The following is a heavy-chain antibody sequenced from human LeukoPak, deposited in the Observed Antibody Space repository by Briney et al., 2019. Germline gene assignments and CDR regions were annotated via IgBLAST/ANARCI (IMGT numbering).Heavy chain of an antibody. J-gene: IGHJ4*02. CDR1: GYTFTSYY. Sequence: GASVKVSCKASGYTFTSYYMHWVRQAPGQGLEWMGWISAYNGNTNYAQKLQGRVTMTTDTSTSTAYMELRSLRSDDTAVYYCARAPLNSSSRQDDYWGQGTLVTVSS. V-gene: IGHV1-18*04. D-gene: IGHD6-13*01. CDR3: ARAPLNSSSRQDDY. CDR2: ISAYNGNT.